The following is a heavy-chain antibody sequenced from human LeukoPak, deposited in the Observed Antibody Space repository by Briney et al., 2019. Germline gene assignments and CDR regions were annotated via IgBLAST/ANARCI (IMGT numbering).Heavy chain of an antibody. Sequence: GGSLRLSCRGSGFTFGDHAMSWVRQAPGNGLEWVGFIRSKAYRGTTEYAASVKDRFTISRDDSASIVYLQMSSLRIEDTAVYYCARGPIQLWIHNAMDVWGQGTTVTVSS. CDR1: GFTFGDHA. V-gene: IGHV3-49*04. J-gene: IGHJ6*02. CDR3: ARGPIQLWIHNAMDV. CDR2: IRSKAYRGTT. D-gene: IGHD5-18*01.